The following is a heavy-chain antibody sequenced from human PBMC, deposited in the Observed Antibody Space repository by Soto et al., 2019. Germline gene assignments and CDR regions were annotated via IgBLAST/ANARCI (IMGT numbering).Heavy chain of an antibody. J-gene: IGHJ4*02. CDR1: GFTFSGYS. D-gene: IGHD3-9*01. Sequence: GGSLRLSCAASGFTFSGYSVNWVRQAPGKGLEWVSYISSGSKTIYYAESVKGRFTVSRDNARNSQYLQMNSLRDEDTAVYYCAREDILGVRSFDYWGQGTLVTVSS. CDR3: AREDILGVRSFDY. CDR2: ISSGSKTI. V-gene: IGHV3-48*02.